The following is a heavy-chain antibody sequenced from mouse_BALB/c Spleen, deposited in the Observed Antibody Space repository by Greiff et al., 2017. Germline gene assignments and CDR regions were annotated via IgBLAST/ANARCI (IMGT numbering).Heavy chain of an antibody. CDR3: ARRVDYAGAMDY. Sequence: VQLQQSGAELMKPGASVKISCKATGYTFSSYWIEWVKQRPGHGLEWIGEILPGSGSTNYNEKFKGKATFTADTSSNTAYMQLSSLTSEDSDVYYCARRVDYAGAMDYWGQGTSVTVSS. CDR2: ILPGSGST. V-gene: IGHV1-9*01. D-gene: IGHD1-1*02. J-gene: IGHJ4*01. CDR1: GYTFSSYW.